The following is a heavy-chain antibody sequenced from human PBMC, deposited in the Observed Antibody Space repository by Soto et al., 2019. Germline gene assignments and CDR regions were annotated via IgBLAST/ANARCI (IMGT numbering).Heavy chain of an antibody. V-gene: IGHV3-15*01. CDR2: IKSKTDGGTT. CDR3: TTEIVGCLDTSCYWPAGVIDY. J-gene: IGHJ4*02. CDR1: GFTFSNAW. D-gene: IGHD2-2*01. Sequence: GGSLRLSCAASGFTFSNAWMSWVRQAPGKGLEWVGRIKSKTDGGTTDYAAPVKGRFTISRDDSKNTLYLQMNSLKTEDTAVYYCTTEIVGCLDTSCYWPAGVIDYWGQGTLVTVSS.